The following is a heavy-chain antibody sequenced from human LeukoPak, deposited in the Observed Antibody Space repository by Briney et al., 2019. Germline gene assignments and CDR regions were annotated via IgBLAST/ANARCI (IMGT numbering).Heavy chain of an antibody. CDR1: GFTFSTYW. Sequence: GGSLRLSCAASGFTFSTYWMNWARQAPGKGLEWVASINPSGSVKYYVNSVKGRFTISRDNAKNSLYLQMNSLRAEDTAVYYCARIYYGDYSDPNDYWGQGTLVTVSS. V-gene: IGHV3-7*01. D-gene: IGHD4-17*01. CDR2: INPSGSVK. CDR3: ARIYYGDYSDPNDY. J-gene: IGHJ4*02.